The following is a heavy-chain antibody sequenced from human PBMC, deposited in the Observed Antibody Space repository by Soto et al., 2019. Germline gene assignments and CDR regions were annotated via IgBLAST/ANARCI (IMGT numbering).Heavy chain of an antibody. D-gene: IGHD1-1*01. CDR3: AKVDSSGTTRSDY. V-gene: IGHV1-69*08. CDR1: GGTLSSST. J-gene: IGHJ4*02. Sequence: QVQLVQSGAEVKKPGSSVKVSCKASGGTLSSSTITWVRQAPGQGLEWMGRIIPLFGTTNYAQKLQGRVTITAHISTRTAYMAVSSLRSEDTAMYYCAKVDSSGTTRSDYWRQGPLVTVSS. CDR2: IIPLFGTT.